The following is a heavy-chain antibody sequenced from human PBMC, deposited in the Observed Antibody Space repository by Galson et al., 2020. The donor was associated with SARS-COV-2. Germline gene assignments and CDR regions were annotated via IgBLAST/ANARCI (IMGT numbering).Heavy chain of an antibody. CDR3: AKSYYGDYVAFDF. J-gene: IGHJ3*01. CDR1: GFTFINYA. D-gene: IGHD4-17*01. Sequence: GESLKISCAASGFTFINYAMTWVRQAPGKGLEWVSSLDRSGGRTFYADSVKGRFTISRDNSKNTMYLQMNSLRAEDTAIYYCAKSYYGDYVAFDFWGQGTMVSVS. V-gene: IGHV3-23*01. CDR2: LDRSGGRT.